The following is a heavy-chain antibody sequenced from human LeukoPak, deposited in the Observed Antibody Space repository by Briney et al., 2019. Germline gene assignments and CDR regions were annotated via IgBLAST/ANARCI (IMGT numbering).Heavy chain of an antibody. V-gene: IGHV3-30*19. CDR2: ISNDGTDK. D-gene: IGHD3-9*01. Sequence: GGSLRLSCAASGFTFTNYGMHWVRQAPGKGLEWVAVISNDGTDKYYADSVKGRFTISRDNSENTLYLQLNSLRPEDTAVYYCARVRVILTTMASFSYWGLGTLVTVSS. CDR3: ARVRVILTTMASFSY. J-gene: IGHJ4*02. CDR1: GFTFTNYG.